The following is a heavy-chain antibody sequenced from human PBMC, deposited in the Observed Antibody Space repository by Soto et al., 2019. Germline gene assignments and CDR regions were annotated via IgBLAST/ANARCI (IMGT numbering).Heavy chain of an antibody. CDR2: IRSKAYGGTT. Sequence: GGSLRLSFTASGFTFGDYAMSWVRQAPGKGLEWVGFIRSKAYGGTTEYAASVIGRFTISRDDPTASAYLQMNSLKIEDTAVYYCTRGRTYWGQGTLVTVAS. CDR1: GFTFGDYA. V-gene: IGHV3-49*04. J-gene: IGHJ4*02. CDR3: TRGRTY.